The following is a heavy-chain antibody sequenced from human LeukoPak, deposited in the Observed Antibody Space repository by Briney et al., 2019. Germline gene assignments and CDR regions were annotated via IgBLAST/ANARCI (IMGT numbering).Heavy chain of an antibody. CDR1: GGSFSGYY. D-gene: IGHD3-16*02. CDR3: ARGPMITFGGVIVIPYWGAFDI. CDR2: INHSGST. V-gene: IGHV4-34*01. J-gene: IGHJ3*02. Sequence: SETLSLTCAVYGGSFSGYYWSWIRQPPGKGLEWIGEINHSGSTNYNPSLKSRVTISVDTSKNQFSLKLSSVTAADTAVYYCARGPMITFGGVIVIPYWGAFDIWGQGKMVTVSS.